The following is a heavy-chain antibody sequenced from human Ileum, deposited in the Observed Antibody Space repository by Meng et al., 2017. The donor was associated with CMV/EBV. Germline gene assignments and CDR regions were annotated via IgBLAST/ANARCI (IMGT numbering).Heavy chain of an antibody. V-gene: IGHV1-46*01. CDR3: ARAHCSGGICYNWFDP. Sequence: GDTFTSYYIRWVRQVPGQGLEWMGIVNPSGGATYYEKKFQDRVTMTRDTSTSSVYMELTSLTSEDTAVYYCARAHCSGGICYNWFDPWGQGTLVTVSS. J-gene: IGHJ5*02. CDR1: GDTFTSYY. CDR2: VNPSGGAT. D-gene: IGHD2-15*01.